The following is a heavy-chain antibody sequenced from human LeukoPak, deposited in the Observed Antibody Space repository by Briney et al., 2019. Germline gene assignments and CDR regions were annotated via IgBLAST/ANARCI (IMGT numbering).Heavy chain of an antibody. CDR3: ATDLGLTVIRGVIVH. CDR2: IKSKGDGETT. Sequence: PGGSLRLSCAASGFTFTNAWMTWVRQAPGKGLEWVGRIKSKGDGETTDYAAPVKGRFTMSRDDSKATLYLQMNSLKAEDTAVYYCATDLGLTVIRGVIVHWGQGALVTVSS. V-gene: IGHV3-15*01. D-gene: IGHD3-10*01. J-gene: IGHJ4*02. CDR1: GFTFTNAW.